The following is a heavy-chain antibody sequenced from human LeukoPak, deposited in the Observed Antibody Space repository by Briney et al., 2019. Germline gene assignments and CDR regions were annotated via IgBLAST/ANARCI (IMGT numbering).Heavy chain of an antibody. CDR2: ISNRGDTI. J-gene: IGHJ4*02. Sequence: GGSLRLSCAASGFTFSSYEMNWVRQAPGKGLEWVSYISNRGDTIYYADSVKGRFTISRDNAKNSLYLQMNSLRAEDTAMYYCARPTYYYDSSGPQEYWGQGTLVTVSS. D-gene: IGHD3-22*01. V-gene: IGHV3-48*03. CDR3: ARPTYYYDSSGPQEY. CDR1: GFTFSSYE.